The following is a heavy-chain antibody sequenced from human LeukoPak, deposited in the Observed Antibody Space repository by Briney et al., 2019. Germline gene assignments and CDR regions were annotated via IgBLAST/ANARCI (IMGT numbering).Heavy chain of an antibody. CDR1: GGSVSSGSYY. CDR3: AREYSGSYSRFDY. Sequence: SETLSLTCTVSGGSVSSGSYYWSWIRQPPGKGPEWIGYIYHSGSTNYNPSLKSRVTISVDPSKNQFSLKLRDVTAADTAVYYCAREYSGSYSRFDYWGLGTLVTVSS. CDR2: IYHSGST. D-gene: IGHD1-26*01. V-gene: IGHV4-61*01. J-gene: IGHJ4*02.